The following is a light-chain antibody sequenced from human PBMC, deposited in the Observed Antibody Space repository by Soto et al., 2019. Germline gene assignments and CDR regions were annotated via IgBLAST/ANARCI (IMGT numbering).Light chain of an antibody. Sequence: DIQLTQSPSSLSASVGDRLTITCRASHDVNAWLAWYQQKPGEAPKLLLHAISTLAPGVPSRFRGSGFGTDFALIIENLQFEDLATYYCVHHNSYPLTFGGGTKVEIK. V-gene: IGKV1D-16*01. J-gene: IGKJ4*01. CDR3: VHHNSYPLT. CDR2: AIS. CDR1: HDVNAW.